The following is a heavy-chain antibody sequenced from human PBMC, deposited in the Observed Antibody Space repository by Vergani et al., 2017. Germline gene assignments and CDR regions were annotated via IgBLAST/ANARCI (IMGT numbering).Heavy chain of an antibody. CDR2: IIPIFGTA. Sequence: QVQLVQSGAEVKKPGSSVKVSCKASGGTFSSYGISWVRQAPGQGLEWMGGIIPIFGTANYEQKVQGRVTITADESTSTAYMELSSLRSEDTAVYYCARDPRYCSSTSCSGGDYWGQGTLVTVSS. CDR1: GGTFSSYG. CDR3: ARDPRYCSSTSCSGGDY. D-gene: IGHD2-2*01. V-gene: IGHV1-69*12. J-gene: IGHJ4*02.